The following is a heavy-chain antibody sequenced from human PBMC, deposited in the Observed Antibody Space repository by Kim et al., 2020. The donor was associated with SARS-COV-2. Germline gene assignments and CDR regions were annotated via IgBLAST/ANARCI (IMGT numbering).Heavy chain of an antibody. V-gene: IGHV1-69*13. CDR3: ARSLVELERLSAFDI. CDR1: GGSFSTYP. CDR2: IIPLFGTT. J-gene: IGHJ3*02. D-gene: IGHD1-1*01. Sequence: SVKVSCKTSGGSFSTYPMNWVRQAPGQGLEWMGAIIPLFGTTDYTQKFQGRITMTANESTSTSLLELNSLGSDDTAVYYCARSLVELERLSAFDIWGQG.